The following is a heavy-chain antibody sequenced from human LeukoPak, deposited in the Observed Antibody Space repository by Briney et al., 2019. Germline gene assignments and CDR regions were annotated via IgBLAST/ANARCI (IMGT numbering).Heavy chain of an antibody. D-gene: IGHD5-24*01. CDR2: IYYSGST. J-gene: IGHJ4*02. CDR3: ARGRDGYNSDFDY. CDR1: GGSISSGGYY. Sequence: SETLSLTCTISGGSISSGGYYGSWIRQHPGKGLEWIGYIYYSGSTYYNPSLKSRVTISVDTSKNQFSLKLSSVTAADTAVYYCARGRDGYNSDFDYWGQGTLVTVSS. V-gene: IGHV4-31*03.